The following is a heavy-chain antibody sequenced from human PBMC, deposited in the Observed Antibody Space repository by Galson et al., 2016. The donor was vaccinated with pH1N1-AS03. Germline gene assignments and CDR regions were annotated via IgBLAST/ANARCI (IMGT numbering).Heavy chain of an antibody. CDR1: GDSFSSYA. D-gene: IGHD1-14*01. J-gene: IGHJ1*01. CDR3: ARDGPGIVRSNAH. CDR2: IIPIFGKP. Sequence: SVKVSCKASGDSFSSYAFTWVRLAPGQGLAWMGGIIPIFGKPQYAQKFQGRVTITADEATTTVYMDLSSLISADTAMYYCARDGPGIVRSNAHWGQGTLVTVSS. V-gene: IGHV1-69*13.